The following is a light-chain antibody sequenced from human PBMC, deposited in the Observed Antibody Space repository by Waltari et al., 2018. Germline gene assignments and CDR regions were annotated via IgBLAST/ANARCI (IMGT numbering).Light chain of an antibody. V-gene: IGLV2-14*03. J-gene: IGLJ1*01. Sequence: QSALTQPASVSGSPGQSITISCTGTSSDVGGYNYVSWYQQHPGKAPKLMIYDVSNRPSGVSNRFSGSKSGNTASRTISGLQAEDEADYYCSSYTSSNTLGFGTGTKVTVL. CDR1: SSDVGGYNY. CDR2: DVS. CDR3: SSYTSSNTLG.